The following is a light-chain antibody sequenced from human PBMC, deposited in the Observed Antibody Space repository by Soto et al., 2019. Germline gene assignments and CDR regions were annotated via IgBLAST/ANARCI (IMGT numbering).Light chain of an antibody. J-gene: IGKJ5*01. CDR3: QQTYTTPEIT. CDR1: QSISIY. V-gene: IGKV1-39*01. Sequence: DIQMTHSPSSLCASVGDRVTITCGASQSISIYLNWYQLKPGKAPNLLMYGASYLKSGVPTRFSGSGSGTDFTLTISSLQPEDFAIYYCQQTYTTPEITFGQGTRLEIK. CDR2: GAS.